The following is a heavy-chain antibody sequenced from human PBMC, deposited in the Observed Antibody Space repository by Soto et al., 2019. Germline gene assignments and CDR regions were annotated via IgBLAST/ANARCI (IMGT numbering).Heavy chain of an antibody. CDR1: GTSISSYH. Sequence: SETLSLTCTVSGTSISSYHWSWIRQPPGKGLEWIGNIYYSGITSYNPSLKSRVTMSVDTSKSQFSLKLSSVTAADTAVYYCARDYSYDILTGYYSYYSMDVWGQGTTVTVSS. CDR2: IYYSGIT. V-gene: IGHV4-59*01. CDR3: ARDYSYDILTGYYSYYSMDV. J-gene: IGHJ6*02. D-gene: IGHD3-9*01.